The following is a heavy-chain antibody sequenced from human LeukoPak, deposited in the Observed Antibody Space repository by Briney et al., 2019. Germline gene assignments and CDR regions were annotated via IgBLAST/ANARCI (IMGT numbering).Heavy chain of an antibody. D-gene: IGHD6-19*01. J-gene: IGHJ4*02. CDR1: GFTFSNYA. CDR3: AKVGIAVAGLDY. CDR2: IRYDGSTQ. V-gene: IGHV3-30*02. Sequence: GGSLRLSCAASGFTFSNYAMHWVRQAPGRGLEWVAFIRYDGSTQFYADSVKGRFTISRDNSKNTLYLQMNSLRAEDTAVYYCAKVGIAVAGLDYWGQGTLVTVSS.